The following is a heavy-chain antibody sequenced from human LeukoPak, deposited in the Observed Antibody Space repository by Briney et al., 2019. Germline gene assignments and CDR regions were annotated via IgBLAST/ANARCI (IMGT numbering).Heavy chain of an antibody. CDR1: GFNFTDYS. Sequence: GGSLRLSCAPSGFNFTDYSMSWVRQAPGKGLEGVASISTVSTYTFYGDSVKGRFTISRDNAKNSLYLQMSYLTAEDTAVYYCARDGSGLYLYYYMDVWGKGTTVTVSS. J-gene: IGHJ6*03. V-gene: IGHV3-21*06. CDR2: ISTVSTYT. CDR3: ARDGSGLYLYYYMDV. D-gene: IGHD6-25*01.